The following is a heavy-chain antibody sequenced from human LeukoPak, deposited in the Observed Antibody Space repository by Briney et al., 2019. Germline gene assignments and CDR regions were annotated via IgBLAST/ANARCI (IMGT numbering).Heavy chain of an antibody. CDR1: GGSISSGDYF. D-gene: IGHD6-19*01. CDR3: ARAEVTAGTKYFDL. Sequence: PSQTLSRTCTVSGGSISSGDYFWSWIRQPPGKGLEWIGYIYYSGSAYYSPSLRSRFTISVDTSENQFSLKLSSVTATDTAVYYCARAEVTAGTKYFDLWGRGTLVTVSS. J-gene: IGHJ2*01. CDR2: IYYSGSA. V-gene: IGHV4-30-4*01.